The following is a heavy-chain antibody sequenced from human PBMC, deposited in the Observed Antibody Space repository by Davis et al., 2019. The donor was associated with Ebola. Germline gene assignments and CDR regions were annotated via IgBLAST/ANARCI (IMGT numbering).Heavy chain of an antibody. CDR1: GYTFTSYY. Sequence: AASVKVSCKASGYTFTSYYMHWVRQAPGQGLEWMGIINPSGGSTSYAQKFQGRVTMTRDTSTSTVYMELSSLRSEDTAVYYCARDLRQQPGTWYYYYYGMDVWGKGTTVTVSS. CDR3: ARDLRQQPGTWYYYYYGMDV. J-gene: IGHJ6*04. D-gene: IGHD6-13*01. V-gene: IGHV1-46*01. CDR2: INPSGGST.